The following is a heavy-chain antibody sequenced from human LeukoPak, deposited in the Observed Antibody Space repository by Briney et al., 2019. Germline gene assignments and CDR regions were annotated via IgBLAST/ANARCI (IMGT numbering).Heavy chain of an antibody. D-gene: IGHD5-18*01. CDR2: IIPIFGRA. CDR3: ARSKGYSYGLTLDY. CDR1: GGTFSSYA. J-gene: IGHJ4*02. Sequence: SVKVSCKASGGTFSSYAISWVRQAPGQGLEWMGGIIPIFGRANYAQKFQGRVTITADESTSTAYMELSSLRSEDTAVYYCARSKGYSYGLTLDYWGQGTLVTVSS. V-gene: IGHV1-69*01.